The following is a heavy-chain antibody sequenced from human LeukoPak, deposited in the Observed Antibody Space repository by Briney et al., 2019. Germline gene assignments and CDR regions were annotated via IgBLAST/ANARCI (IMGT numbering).Heavy chain of an antibody. Sequence: SQTLSLTCTVSGASIRSGDYYWSWIRQPPGKGLEWIGYIYDSGSTYYNPSLKSRITISVDTSENRFSLKLSSVTATDTAVYYCARTAARRFDYWGQGTLVTVSS. CDR2: IYDSGST. D-gene: IGHD6-6*01. V-gene: IGHV4-30-4*01. CDR3: ARTAARRFDY. J-gene: IGHJ4*02. CDR1: GASIRSGDYY.